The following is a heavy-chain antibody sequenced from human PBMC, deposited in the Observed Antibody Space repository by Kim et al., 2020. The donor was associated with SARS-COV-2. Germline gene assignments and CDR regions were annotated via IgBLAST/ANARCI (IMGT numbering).Heavy chain of an antibody. J-gene: IGHJ4*02. CDR3: AKGHYDIVTGYYYFDY. CDR2: INWNSRST. V-gene: IGHV3-9*01. Sequence: GGSLRLSCVASGFTFDDFAMHWVRQIPGKGLEWVSGINWNSRSTGYADSVKGRFTISRENAKNSLYLEMKSLRAEDTALYYCAKGHYDIVTGYYYFDYWGQGTLVTVSS. CDR1: GFTFDDFA. D-gene: IGHD3-9*01.